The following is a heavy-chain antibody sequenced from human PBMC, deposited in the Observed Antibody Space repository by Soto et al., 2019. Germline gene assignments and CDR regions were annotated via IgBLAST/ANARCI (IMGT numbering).Heavy chain of an antibody. Sequence: QVQLVQSGAEVKKPGASVKVSCKASGYTFTGYYMHWVRQAPGQGLEWMGWINPNSGGTNYAQKFQGRVTMTRDTSISKAYMELSRLRSDDTAVYYCARDSYYDFWSGYYSYGMDVWGQGTTVTVSS. J-gene: IGHJ6*02. CDR1: GYTFTGYY. CDR3: ARDSYYDFWSGYYSYGMDV. CDR2: INPNSGGT. D-gene: IGHD3-3*01. V-gene: IGHV1-2*02.